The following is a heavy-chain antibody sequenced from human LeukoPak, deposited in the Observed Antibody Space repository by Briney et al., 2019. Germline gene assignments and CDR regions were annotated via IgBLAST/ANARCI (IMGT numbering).Heavy chain of an antibody. CDR2: IHPKTGDT. V-gene: IGHV1-2*02. CDR1: GYPFTGYF. CDR3: ARGGTTSLGY. J-gene: IGHJ4*02. D-gene: IGHD2-2*01. Sequence: ASVKVSCKASGYPFTGYFMHWVRQAPGQGLEWMGWIHPKTGDTVFAPNFQGRVTLTRDTSINTDYMEVNTLMSDDTAVYYCARGGTTSLGYRGQGTPVTVSS.